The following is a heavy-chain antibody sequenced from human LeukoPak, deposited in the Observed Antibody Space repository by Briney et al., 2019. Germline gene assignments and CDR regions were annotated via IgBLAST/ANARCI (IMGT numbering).Heavy chain of an antibody. J-gene: IGHJ1*01. CDR2: IKQDGSEK. Sequence: QAGGSLRLSCAASGFTFSSYWMSWVRQAPGKGLEWVANIKQDGSEKYYVDSVKGRFTISRDNAKNSLYLQMNSLRAEDTAVYYCARERAGPMGDYYDSSGYPEYFQHWGQGTLVTVSS. V-gene: IGHV3-7*01. D-gene: IGHD3-22*01. CDR3: ARERAGPMGDYYDSSGYPEYFQH. CDR1: GFTFSSYW.